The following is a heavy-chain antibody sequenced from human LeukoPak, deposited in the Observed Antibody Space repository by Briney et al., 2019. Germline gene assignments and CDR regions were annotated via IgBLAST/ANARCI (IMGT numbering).Heavy chain of an antibody. Sequence: GGSLRLSCAASGFTFSSYSMNWVRQAPGKGLEWVSSISSSSSYIYYADSVKGRFTISRDNAKNSLYLQMNSLRAEGTAVYYCARDLRISSSLRWFDPWGQGTLVTVSS. V-gene: IGHV3-21*01. CDR3: ARDLRISSSLRWFDP. CDR2: ISSSSSYI. D-gene: IGHD6-13*01. J-gene: IGHJ5*02. CDR1: GFTFSSYS.